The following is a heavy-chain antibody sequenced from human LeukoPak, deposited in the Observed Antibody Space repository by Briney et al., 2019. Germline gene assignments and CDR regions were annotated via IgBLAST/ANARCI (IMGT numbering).Heavy chain of an antibody. D-gene: IGHD6-19*01. V-gene: IGHV3-23*01. J-gene: IGHJ4*02. CDR2: ISGSGGST. Sequence: PGGSLRLSCAASGFTFSSYAMSWVRQAPGKGLEWVSAISGSGGSTYYADSVKGRFTISRDNSKNTLYLQMNSPRAEDTAVYYCAKFLGRQWLVHFDYWGQGTLVTVSS. CDR3: AKFLGRQWLVHFDY. CDR1: GFTFSSYA.